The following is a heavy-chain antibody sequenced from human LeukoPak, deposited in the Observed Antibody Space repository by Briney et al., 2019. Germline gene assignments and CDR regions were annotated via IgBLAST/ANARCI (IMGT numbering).Heavy chain of an antibody. J-gene: IGHJ4*02. D-gene: IGHD5-24*01. Sequence: GESLRLSCAASGFTFSGSWMNWVRQAPGKGLEWVANINPDGSQRRFVDSVMGRFTMSGDNAKNSLYLQMNSLRVEDTAVFYCAAWTDRGYNFWGQGTLVTVSS. CDR2: INPDGSQR. CDR1: GFTFSGSW. CDR3: AAWTDRGYNF. V-gene: IGHV3-7*01.